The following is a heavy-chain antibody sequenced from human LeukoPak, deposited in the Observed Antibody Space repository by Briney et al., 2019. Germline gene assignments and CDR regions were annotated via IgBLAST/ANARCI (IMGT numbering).Heavy chain of an antibody. CDR3: ARGDYYDSSGYYYPAYYFDY. V-gene: IGHV3-74*01. CDR1: GFTFSSYW. D-gene: IGHD3-22*01. J-gene: IGHJ4*02. CDR2: ISSDGSST. Sequence: GGSLRLSCAASGFTFSSYWMHWVRQAPGKGLVWVSRISSDGSSTSYADSVKGRFTISRDNAKNTLYLQMNSLRAEDTAVYYCARGDYYDSSGYYYPAYYFDYWGQGTLVTVSS.